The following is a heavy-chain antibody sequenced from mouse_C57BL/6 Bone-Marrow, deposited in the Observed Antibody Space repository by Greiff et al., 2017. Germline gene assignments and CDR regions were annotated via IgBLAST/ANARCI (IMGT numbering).Heavy chain of an antibody. CDR1: GYTFTDYE. V-gene: IGHV1-15*01. J-gene: IGHJ1*03. Sequence: QVQLQQSGAELVRPGASVTLSCKASGYTFTDYEMHWVKQTPVHGLEWIGAIDPETGGTAYNQKFKGKAILTADKSSSTAYMELRSLTSEDAAVYYCTREEAHWYFDVWGTGTTVTVSS. CDR2: IDPETGGT. CDR3: TREEAHWYFDV.